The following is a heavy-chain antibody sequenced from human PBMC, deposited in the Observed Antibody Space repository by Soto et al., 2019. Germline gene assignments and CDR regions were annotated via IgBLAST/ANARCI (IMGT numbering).Heavy chain of an antibody. CDR2: ISVSGGST. J-gene: IGHJ6*03. CDR1: GFTFSSYA. V-gene: IGHV3-23*01. D-gene: IGHD6-13*01. CDR3: AKGSKQVSSSWPDYFYYYYMDV. Sequence: GGSLRLSCAASGFTFSSYAMNWVRQAPGKGLEWVSAISVSGGSTYYAGSVKGRFTISRDNSKNTLYLQMNSLRADDTAVDYCAKGSKQVSSSWPDYFYYYYMDVWGKGTTVTVSS.